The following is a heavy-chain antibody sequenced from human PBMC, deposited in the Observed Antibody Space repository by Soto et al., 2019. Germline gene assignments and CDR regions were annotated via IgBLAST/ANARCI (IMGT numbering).Heavy chain of an antibody. CDR2: ISGSGGST. J-gene: IGHJ4*02. CDR3: AKARAQYYDFWSGYPVDY. V-gene: IGHV3-23*01. CDR1: GFTFSSYA. Sequence: EVQLLESGGGLVQPGGSLRLSCAASGFTFSSYAMSWVRQAPGKGLEWVSAISGSGGSTYYADSVKGRFTISRDNSMNTLYLQMNSLRAEDTAVYYCAKARAQYYDFWSGYPVDYWGQGTLVTVSS. D-gene: IGHD3-3*01.